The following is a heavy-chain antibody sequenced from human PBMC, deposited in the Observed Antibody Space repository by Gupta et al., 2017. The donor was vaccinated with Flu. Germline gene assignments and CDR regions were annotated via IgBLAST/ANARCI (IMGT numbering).Heavy chain of an antibody. D-gene: IGHD3-10*01. CDR3: AKDMGTYGSGSYSLFDY. J-gene: IGHJ4*02. Sequence: EVQLVESGGGLVQPGRSLRLSCAASGFTFGDYAMHWVRQAPGKGLEWVSGISWNSGSIGYADSVKGRFTISRDNAKNSLYLQMNSLRAEDTALYYCAKDMGTYGSGSYSLFDYWGQGTLVTVSS. CDR2: ISWNSGSI. CDR1: GFTFGDYA. V-gene: IGHV3-9*01.